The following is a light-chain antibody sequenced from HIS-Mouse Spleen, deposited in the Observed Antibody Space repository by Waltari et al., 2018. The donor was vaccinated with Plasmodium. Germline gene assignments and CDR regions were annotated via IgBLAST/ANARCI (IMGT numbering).Light chain of an antibody. V-gene: IGKV3-15*01. CDR2: GAS. J-gene: IGKJ3*01. CDR1: QGVSSN. Sequence: EIVMTQSPATLSVSPGERATLSCRASQGVSSNLAWYQQKPGQAPMLRIYGASTRATGIPARFSGSGSGTEFTLTISSLQSEDFAVYYCQQYNNWSFTFGPGTKVDIK. CDR3: QQYNNWSFT.